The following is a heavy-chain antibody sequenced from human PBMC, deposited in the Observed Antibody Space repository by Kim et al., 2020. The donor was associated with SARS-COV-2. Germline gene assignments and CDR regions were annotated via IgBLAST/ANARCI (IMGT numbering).Heavy chain of an antibody. CDR3: ARDVDWKFDN. V-gene: IGHV1-18*01. CDR2: ISTNSGNT. J-gene: IGHJ4*02. Sequence: ASVKVSCKASGYSFTSKGISWVRQAPGQGLEWMGWISTNSGNTDYAQKFQGRVTLTTYTSTTTVYMELRSLRFDDTAVYYCARDVDWKFDNWCQGTLVTVSS. D-gene: IGHD1-1*01. CDR1: GYSFTSKG.